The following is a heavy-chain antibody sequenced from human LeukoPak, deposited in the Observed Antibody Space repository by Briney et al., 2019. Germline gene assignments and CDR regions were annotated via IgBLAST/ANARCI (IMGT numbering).Heavy chain of an antibody. Sequence: GGSLRLSCAASGFTVSSTYMNWVRQAPGKGLEWVSVLYSGGSTYYADSVKGRFTISRDNSKNTLYLQMNSLRAEDTAVYYCARGQVASDATGTRKDAFDIWGQGTMVTVSS. V-gene: IGHV3-66*02. CDR1: GFTVSSTY. CDR2: LYSGGST. CDR3: ARGQVASDATGTRKDAFDI. D-gene: IGHD2-2*01. J-gene: IGHJ3*02.